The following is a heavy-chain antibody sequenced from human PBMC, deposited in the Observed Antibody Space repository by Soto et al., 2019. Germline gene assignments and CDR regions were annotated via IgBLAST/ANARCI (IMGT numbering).Heavy chain of an antibody. J-gene: IGHJ4*02. Sequence: GVSLRLSCAASGFTFSNSWMNWVRQAPGKGLEWVANMNQDGSEKYYVDSVKGRFTISRDNAKNSLYLQMNSLRAEDTAVYYCARGYLSTVTTYGYFDYWGQGTLVTVSS. D-gene: IGHD4-17*01. V-gene: IGHV3-7*03. CDR1: GFTFSNSW. CDR3: ARGYLSTVTTYGYFDY. CDR2: MNQDGSEK.